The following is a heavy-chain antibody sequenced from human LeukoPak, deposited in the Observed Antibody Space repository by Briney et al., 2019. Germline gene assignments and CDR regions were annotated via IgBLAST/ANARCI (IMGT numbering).Heavy chain of an antibody. CDR2: ISSTSSSYI. J-gene: IGHJ5*02. Sequence: GGSLRLSCAASGFTFLSYSMNWVRQAPGKGLEWVSSISSTSSSYIYYADSVKGQFTISRDNAKNSLYLQMNSLRAEDTAVYYCSRGQGTHLFITSWGQGTLVTVSS. CDR1: GFTFLSYS. D-gene: IGHD3-10*01. CDR3: SRGQGTHLFITS. V-gene: IGHV3-21*01.